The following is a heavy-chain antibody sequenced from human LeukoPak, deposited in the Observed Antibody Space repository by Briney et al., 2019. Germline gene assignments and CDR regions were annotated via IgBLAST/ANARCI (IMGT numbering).Heavy chain of an antibody. V-gene: IGHV3-21*01. CDR1: GFTFSSYS. CDR3: ARAGRSYSPYYFDY. Sequence: GGSLRLSSAASGFTFSSYSMNWVRQAPGKGLEWVSSVSSSSTYIYYAASVEGRFTISRDNAKNSMYLQMNSLRAEDTAVYYCARAGRSYSPYYFDYWGQGTLVTVSS. J-gene: IGHJ4*02. CDR2: VSSSSTYI. D-gene: IGHD3-10*01.